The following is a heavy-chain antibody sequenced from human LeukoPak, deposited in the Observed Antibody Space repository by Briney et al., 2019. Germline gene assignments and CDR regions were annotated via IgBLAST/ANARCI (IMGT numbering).Heavy chain of an antibody. CDR3: ARGSGQYYDFWSGYYTSSYYYYGMDV. D-gene: IGHD3-3*01. Sequence: SQTLSLTCTVSGGSISSGGYYWSWIRQHPGKGLEWIGYIYYSGSTYYNPSLKSRVTISVDTSKNQFSLKLSSVTAADTAVYYCARGSGQYYDFWSGYYTSSYYYYGMDVWGQGTTVTVSS. V-gene: IGHV4-31*03. CDR2: IYYSGST. J-gene: IGHJ6*02. CDR1: GGSISSGGYY.